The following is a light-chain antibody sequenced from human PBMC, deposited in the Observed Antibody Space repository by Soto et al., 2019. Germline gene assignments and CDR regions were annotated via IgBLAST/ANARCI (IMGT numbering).Light chain of an antibody. Sequence: QSALTQPRSVSGSPGQSVTISCTGTSSDVGGYNYVSWYQQRPGKAPKLMIYDVNKRPSGVPDRFSGSRSGNTASLTISGLQAEDEADYYCCSYAGSYTEVFGGGTQLTVL. CDR1: SSDVGGYNY. CDR3: CSYAGSYTEV. J-gene: IGLJ2*01. V-gene: IGLV2-11*01. CDR2: DVN.